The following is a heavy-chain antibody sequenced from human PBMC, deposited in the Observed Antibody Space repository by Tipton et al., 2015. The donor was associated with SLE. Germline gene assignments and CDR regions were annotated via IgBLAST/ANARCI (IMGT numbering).Heavy chain of an antibody. V-gene: IGHV4-39*07. CDR1: GGSINSGIYS. CDR2: IYSSGSA. Sequence: TLSLTCTVSGGSINSGIYSWAWIRQPPGKGLEWIGNIYSSGSAYYNPSLKSRVTISLHTSKNQFSLKLSSVTAADTAVYYCASLNVVATLATGWGQSTPVSIPS. CDR3: ASLNVVATLATG. J-gene: IGHJ4*02. D-gene: IGHD5-12*01.